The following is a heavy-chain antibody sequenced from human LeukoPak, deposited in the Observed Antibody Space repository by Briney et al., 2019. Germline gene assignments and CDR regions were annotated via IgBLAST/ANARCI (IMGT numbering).Heavy chain of an antibody. D-gene: IGHD2-15*01. CDR2: INTNTGNP. J-gene: IGHJ4*02. V-gene: IGHV7-4-1*02. Sequence: ASVKVSCKASGYTSTSYAMNWVRQAPGQGLEWMGWINTNTGNPTYAQGFTGRFVFSLDTSVSTAYLQISSLKAEDTAVYYCARTYCSGGSCYGRFDYWGQGTLVTVSS. CDR1: GYTSTSYA. CDR3: ARTYCSGGSCYGRFDY.